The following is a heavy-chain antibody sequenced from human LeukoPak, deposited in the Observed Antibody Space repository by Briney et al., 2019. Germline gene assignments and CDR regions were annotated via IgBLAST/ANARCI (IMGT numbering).Heavy chain of an antibody. Sequence: SEILSLTCTVSGGSISSSSYYWGWIRQPPGKGLEWIGSIYYSGSTYYNPSLKSRVTISVDTSKNQFSLKLSSVTAADTAVYYCARRGVAAAGEDADFDYWGQGTLVTVSS. D-gene: IGHD6-13*01. CDR2: IYYSGST. V-gene: IGHV4-39*01. CDR1: GGSISSSSYY. CDR3: ARRGVAAAGEDADFDY. J-gene: IGHJ4*02.